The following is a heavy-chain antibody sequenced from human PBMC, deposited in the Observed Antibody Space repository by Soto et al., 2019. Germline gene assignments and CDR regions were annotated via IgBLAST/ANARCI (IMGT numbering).Heavy chain of an antibody. CDR3: AKGTVTIFGVVITDLSMDV. CDR1: GFTFSSYA. CDR2: ISGSGGST. Sequence: GGSLRLSCAASGFTFSSYAMSWVRQAPGKGLEWVSAISGSGGSTYYADSVKGRFTISRDNSKNTLYLQMNSLRAEDTAVYYCAKGTVTIFGVVITDLSMDVWGQGTTVTVSS. D-gene: IGHD3-3*01. J-gene: IGHJ6*02. V-gene: IGHV3-23*01.